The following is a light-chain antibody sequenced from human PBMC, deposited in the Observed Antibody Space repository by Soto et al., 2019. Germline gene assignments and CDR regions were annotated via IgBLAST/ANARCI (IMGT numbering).Light chain of an antibody. CDR2: AAS. Sequence: DIQMTQSPSSLSASVGDRVTITCRASQGISTYLAWYQQKPGKVPKLLIYAASPLQSGVPSRFSGSGSGTDVTLTISSLQPEDVATDYCQKFNSAPWTFGQGTKGEIK. V-gene: IGKV1-27*01. J-gene: IGKJ1*01. CDR1: QGISTY. CDR3: QKFNSAPWT.